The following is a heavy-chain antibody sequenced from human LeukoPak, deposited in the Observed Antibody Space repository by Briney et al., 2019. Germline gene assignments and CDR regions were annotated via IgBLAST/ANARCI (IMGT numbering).Heavy chain of an antibody. CDR3: AKDRAVGATPGGCFDY. J-gene: IGHJ4*02. V-gene: IGHV3-23*01. D-gene: IGHD1-26*01. CDR1: GFTFSSYA. Sequence: GGSLRLSCAASGFTFSSYAMSWVRQAPGKGLEWVSAISGSGGSTYYADSVKGRFTISRDNSKNTLYLQMNSLRAEDTAVYYCAKDRAVGATPGGCFDYWGQGTLVTVSS. CDR2: ISGSGGST.